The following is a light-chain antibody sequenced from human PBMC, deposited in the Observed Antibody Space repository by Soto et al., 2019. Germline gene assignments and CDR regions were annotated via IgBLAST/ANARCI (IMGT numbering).Light chain of an antibody. CDR3: QQYGSSTRT. CDR2: GAS. J-gene: IGKJ1*01. CDR1: QTVSSRQ. V-gene: IGKV3-20*01. Sequence: IVLTQSPGTRYLSPGERATLSCRASQTVSSRQLAWYQQKHGQAPKLFIYGASSRAAGVPDRFSVSGSGTDCTITISRLEQEDCAVYYCQQYGSSTRTFGQGTKVDIK.